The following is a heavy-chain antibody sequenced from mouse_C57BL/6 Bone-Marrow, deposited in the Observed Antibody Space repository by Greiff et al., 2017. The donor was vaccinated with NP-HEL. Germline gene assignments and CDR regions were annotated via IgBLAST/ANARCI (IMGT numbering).Heavy chain of an antibody. CDR1: GYTFTDYY. D-gene: IGHD1-1*01. CDR2: IYPGSGNT. CDR3: ARDYYYGSSHYYAMDY. Sequence: QVQLQQSGAELVRPGASVKLSCKASGYTFTDYYINWVKQRPGQGLEWIARIYPGSGNTYYNEKFKGKATLTAETSSSTAYMQLSSLTSEDSAVYFCARDYYYGSSHYYAMDYWGQGTSVTVSS. J-gene: IGHJ4*01. V-gene: IGHV1-76*01.